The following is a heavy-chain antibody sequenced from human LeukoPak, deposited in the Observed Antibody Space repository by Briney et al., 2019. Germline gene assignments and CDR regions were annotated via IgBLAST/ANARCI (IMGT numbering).Heavy chain of an antibody. D-gene: IGHD7-27*01. CDR3: ARAPTNWVYFDY. CDR2: INGDGSST. J-gene: IGHJ4*02. Sequence: GGSLRLSCAASGFTFSGYWMHWVRHTPGKGLVWVSRINGDGSSTTYADYADSVKGRFTISRDNAKNTLYLQMNSLRAEDTAVYYCARAPTNWVYFDYWGQGTLITVSS. CDR1: GFTFSGYW. V-gene: IGHV3-74*01.